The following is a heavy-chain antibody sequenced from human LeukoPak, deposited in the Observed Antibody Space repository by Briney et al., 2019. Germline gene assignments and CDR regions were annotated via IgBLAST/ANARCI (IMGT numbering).Heavy chain of an antibody. J-gene: IGHJ4*02. CDR1: GFTFSSYG. V-gene: IGHV3-30*18. CDR2: ISYDGSNK. CDR3: AKDRGRGSGSYYLFDY. D-gene: IGHD3-10*01. Sequence: PGGSLRLSCAASGFTFSSYGMHWVRQAPGKGLEWVAVISYDGSNKYYADSVKGRFTISRDNSKNTLYLQMNSLGAEDAAVYYCAKDRGRGSGSYYLFDYWGQGTLVTVSS.